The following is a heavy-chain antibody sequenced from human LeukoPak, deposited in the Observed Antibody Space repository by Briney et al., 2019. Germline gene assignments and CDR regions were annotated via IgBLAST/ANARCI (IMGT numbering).Heavy chain of an antibody. V-gene: IGHV4-38-2*01. CDR3: ARRNGYYFDY. Sequence: SETLSLTCAVSGYSISSGYYWGWIRQPPGKGLEWIGSIFHSGSTYYNPSLKSRVTLSTDTSKNQFSLKLSSVTAAGTAMYYCARRNGYYFDYWGQGTLVTVSS. J-gene: IGHJ4*02. CDR1: GYSISSGYY. D-gene: IGHD3-22*01. CDR2: IFHSGST.